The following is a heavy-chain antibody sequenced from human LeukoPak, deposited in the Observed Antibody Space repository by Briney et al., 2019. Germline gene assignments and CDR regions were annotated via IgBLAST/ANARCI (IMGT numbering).Heavy chain of an antibody. V-gene: IGHV3-11*04. CDR3: ARVMREFLGYCSSTSCYHDAFDI. CDR1: GFTFSDYY. D-gene: IGHD2-2*01. CDR2: ISSSGSTI. Sequence: PGGSLRLSCAASGFTFSDYYMSWIRQAPGKGLEWVSYISSSGSTIYYADSVKGRFTVSRDNAKNSLYLQMNSLRAEDTAVYYCARVMREFLGYCSSTSCYHDAFDIWGQGTMVTVSS. J-gene: IGHJ3*02.